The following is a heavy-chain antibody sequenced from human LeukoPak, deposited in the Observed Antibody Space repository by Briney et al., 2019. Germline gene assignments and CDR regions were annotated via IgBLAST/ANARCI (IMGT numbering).Heavy chain of an antibody. J-gene: IGHJ4*02. CDR1: GGSFSGYY. Sequence: SETLSLTCAVYGGSFSGYYRSWIRQPPGKGLEWIGEINHSGSTNYNPSLKSRVTISVDTSKNQFSLKLSSVTAADTAVYYCARGGYSYGTPFDYWGQGTLVTVSS. D-gene: IGHD5-18*01. CDR2: INHSGST. V-gene: IGHV4-34*01. CDR3: ARGGYSYGTPFDY.